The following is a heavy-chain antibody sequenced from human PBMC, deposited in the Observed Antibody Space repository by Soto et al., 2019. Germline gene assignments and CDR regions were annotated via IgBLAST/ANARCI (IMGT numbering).Heavy chain of an antibody. CDR2: ISGSGDIT. V-gene: IGHV3-23*01. Sequence: EVQLLESGGHLVQPGGSLRLSCAGSAFTFSSYAMTWVRQAPGKGLEWVSAISGSGDITYYADSVKGRFPISRDNSKDTLYLQMSSLRAEDTAIYYCAKDWRTTVASPEYFQHWGQGTLVTVSS. J-gene: IGHJ1*01. CDR1: AFTFSSYA. D-gene: IGHD4-17*01. CDR3: AKDWRTTVASPEYFQH.